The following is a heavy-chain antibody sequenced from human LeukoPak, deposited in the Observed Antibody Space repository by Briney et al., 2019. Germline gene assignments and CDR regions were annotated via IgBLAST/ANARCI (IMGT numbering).Heavy chain of an antibody. D-gene: IGHD2-15*01. CDR2: FYTSGST. CDR1: GGSINSATYY. Sequence: KPSETLSLTCTVSGGSINSATYYWTWIRQPAGKGLEWIGRFYTSGSTNYNPSLKSRVTISVDTSKNQFSLKLSSVTAADTAVYYCARNSCPSGTCYDNRGYFDYWGQGTLVTVSS. J-gene: IGHJ4*02. V-gene: IGHV4-61*02. CDR3: ARNSCPSGTCYDNRGYFDY.